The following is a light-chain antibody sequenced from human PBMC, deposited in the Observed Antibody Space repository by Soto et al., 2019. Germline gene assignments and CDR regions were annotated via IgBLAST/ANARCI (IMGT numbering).Light chain of an antibody. CDR1: QDIRSD. V-gene: IGKV1-17*01. Sequence: DIQMTQSPSSLSASVGDSVTITCRASQDIRSDLGWVQQKPGKAPKRLIYAASTLESGVPSRFSGSRSGTEFTLTISSLQPEDFATYYCLQHNSYPFTFGPGTKVDIK. J-gene: IGKJ3*01. CDR2: AAS. CDR3: LQHNSYPFT.